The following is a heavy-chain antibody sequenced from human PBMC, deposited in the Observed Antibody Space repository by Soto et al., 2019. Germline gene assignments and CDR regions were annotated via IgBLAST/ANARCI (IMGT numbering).Heavy chain of an antibody. CDR2: MNPNSGNT. CDR3: FSAHDFWSGYYDGVFDP. D-gene: IGHD3-3*01. Sequence: ASVKVSCKASGYTFTSYDINWVRQATGQGLEWMGWMNPNSGNTGYAQKFQGRVTMTRNTSISTAYMELSSLRSEDTAVYYCFSAHDFWSGYYDGVFDPWGQGTLVTVSS. CDR1: GYTFTSYD. V-gene: IGHV1-8*01. J-gene: IGHJ5*02.